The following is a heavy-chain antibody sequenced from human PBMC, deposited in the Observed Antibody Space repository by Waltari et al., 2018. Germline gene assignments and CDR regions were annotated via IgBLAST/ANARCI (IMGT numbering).Heavy chain of an antibody. D-gene: IGHD3-22*01. Sequence: EVQLVESGGNLVQPGESLRLSCAASGFTFSRFWMHWVRQGPGKGLVWVSAISGSGGSTYYADSVKGRFTISRDNSKNTLYLQMNSLRAEDTAVYYCAKDPLYDSSGYSDYWGQGTLVTVSS. CDR2: ISGSGGST. V-gene: IGHV3-23*04. J-gene: IGHJ4*02. CDR3: AKDPLYDSSGYSDY. CDR1: GFTFSRFW.